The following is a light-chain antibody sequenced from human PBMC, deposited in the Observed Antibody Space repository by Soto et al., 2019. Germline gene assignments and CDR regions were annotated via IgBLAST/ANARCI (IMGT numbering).Light chain of an antibody. V-gene: IGKV1-5*01. CDR1: QSISSW. J-gene: IGKJ1*01. CDR2: DAS. Sequence: DIQMTQSPSTLSASVGDRVTITCRASQSISSWLAWYQQKPGKAPKLLIYDASSLESGVPSRFSGSGSGTEFTLTISSLQPDDFATYYCQQYNSLWTFGQGRKVDI. CDR3: QQYNSLWT.